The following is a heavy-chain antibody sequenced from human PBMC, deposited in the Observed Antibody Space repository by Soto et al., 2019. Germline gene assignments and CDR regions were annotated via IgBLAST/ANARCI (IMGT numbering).Heavy chain of an antibody. J-gene: IGHJ5*02. V-gene: IGHV4-34*01. CDR2: INHSGST. D-gene: IGHD3-3*01. CDR3: ARGPYYDFWSGYKGPSLNSNWFDP. Sequence: QVQLQQWGAGLLKPSETLSLTCAVYGGSFSGYYWSWIRQPPGKGLEWIGEINHSGSTNYNPSLTSLVTIAVDTSKNQFPLKLSPVTAAETAVYYCARGPYYDFWSGYKGPSLNSNWFDPWGQGTLVTVSS. CDR1: GGSFSGYY.